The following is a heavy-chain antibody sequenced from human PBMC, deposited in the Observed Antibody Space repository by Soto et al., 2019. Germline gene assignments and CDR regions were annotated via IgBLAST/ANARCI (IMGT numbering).Heavy chain of an antibody. CDR1: GFTFSDYA. CDR3: SKDRGIGF. CDR2: ISGSGGST. V-gene: IGHV3-23*01. J-gene: IGHJ6*04. Sequence: GSLRLSCVASGFTFSDYAMAWVRQSPGKGLEWVSSISGSGGSTYYADSVKGRFTISRDNSKNTVFLQMNSLRAEDTAVYYCSKDRGIGFWGKGARVIVAS.